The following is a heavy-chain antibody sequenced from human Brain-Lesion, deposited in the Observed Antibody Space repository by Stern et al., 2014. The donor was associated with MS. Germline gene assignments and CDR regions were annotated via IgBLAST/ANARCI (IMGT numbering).Heavy chain of an antibody. CDR3: ARGRVVPGFQYYATDV. CDR2: IFNSGST. Sequence: QVQLVESGPGLVKPSQTLPLSCTVSGGSISSGGYYWSWIRQPAGQGLEWIGRIFNSGSTNYNPTLKGRVTISIDPPKNKFSLRLNSMTAADTAVYYCARGRVVPGFQYYATDVWGQGTTVIVSS. D-gene: IGHD2-2*01. J-gene: IGHJ6*02. V-gene: IGHV4-61*02. CDR1: GGSISSGGYY.